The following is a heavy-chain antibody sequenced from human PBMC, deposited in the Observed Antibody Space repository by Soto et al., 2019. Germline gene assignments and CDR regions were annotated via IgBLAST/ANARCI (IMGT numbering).Heavy chain of an antibody. CDR3: ARDPGVTNYYFDY. CDR1: GFTFSSYG. V-gene: IGHV3-33*01. J-gene: IGHJ4*02. Sequence: QVQLVESGGGVVQPGTSLRLSCAPSGFTFSSYGMHWVRQAPGNGLEWVAVIWYDGSKQYYADSVKGRFTISRDNSKNTLYLQMNSLRAEDTAVYYCARDPGVTNYYFDYWGQGTLVSVSS. D-gene: IGHD3-3*01. CDR2: IWYDGSKQ.